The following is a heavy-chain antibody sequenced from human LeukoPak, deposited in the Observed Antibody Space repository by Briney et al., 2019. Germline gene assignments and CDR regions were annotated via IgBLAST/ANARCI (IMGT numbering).Heavy chain of an antibody. CDR3: ARIREIQTYYYGSGSYYRGIFDY. D-gene: IGHD3-10*01. J-gene: IGHJ4*02. Sequence: PSETLSLTCAVYGGSFSGYYWSWIRQPPGKGLEWTGEINHSGSTNYNPSLKSRVTISVDTSKNQFSLKLSSVTAADTAVYYCARIREIQTYYYGSGSYYRGIFDYWGQGTLVTVSS. V-gene: IGHV4-34*01. CDR2: INHSGST. CDR1: GGSFSGYY.